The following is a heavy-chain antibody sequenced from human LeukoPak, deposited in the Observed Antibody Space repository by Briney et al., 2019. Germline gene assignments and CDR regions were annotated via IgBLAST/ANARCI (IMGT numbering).Heavy chain of an antibody. J-gene: IGHJ4*02. CDR1: GFTFSSYG. Sequence: GGSLRLSYAGSGFTFSSYGMHWVRQAPGKGLEWVAFIRLDGSNKYYGDSVKGRFTISRDNSKNTLYLQMNSLRAEDTAVYYCAKDFMGYCSSTSCYSWVFDYWGQGTLVTVSS. V-gene: IGHV3-30*02. CDR2: IRLDGSNK. D-gene: IGHD2-2*02. CDR3: AKDFMGYCSSTSCYSWVFDY.